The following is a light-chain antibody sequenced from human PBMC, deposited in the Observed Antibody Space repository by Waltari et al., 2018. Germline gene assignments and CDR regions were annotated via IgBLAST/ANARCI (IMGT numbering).Light chain of an antibody. J-gene: IGLJ2*01. CDR3: AAWDDSLNGPV. CDR1: ISNIGSTH. Sequence: QSVLTQPPSASGTPGQRVTIPCSGSISNIGSTHANWYQQLPGTAPKLLNYSNDQRPSGVPDRFSGSKSGTSASLAISGLQSEDEADYYCAAWDDSLNGPVFGGGTKLTVL. V-gene: IGLV1-44*01. CDR2: SND.